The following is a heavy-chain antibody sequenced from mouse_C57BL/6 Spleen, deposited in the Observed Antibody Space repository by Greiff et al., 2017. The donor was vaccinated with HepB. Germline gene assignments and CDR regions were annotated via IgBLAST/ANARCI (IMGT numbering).Heavy chain of an antibody. Sequence: QVQLQQPGAELVKPGASVKMSCKASGYTFTSYWITWVKQRPGQGLEWIGDIYPGSGSTNYNEKFKSKATLTVDTSSSTAYMQLSSLTSEDSAVYYCARYYDASRGYAMDYWGQGTSVTVSS. V-gene: IGHV1-55*01. J-gene: IGHJ4*01. D-gene: IGHD2-4*01. CDR1: GYTFTSYW. CDR3: ARYYDASRGYAMDY. CDR2: IYPGSGST.